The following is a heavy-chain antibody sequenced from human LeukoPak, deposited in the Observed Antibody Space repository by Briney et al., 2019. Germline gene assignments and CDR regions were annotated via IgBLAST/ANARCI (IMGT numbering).Heavy chain of an antibody. J-gene: IGHJ4*02. CDR1: GFTLDDYA. CDR2: ISRNSGSI. D-gene: IGHD5-12*01. V-gene: IGHV3-9*01. CDR3: AKDRFPIVPTNSFDY. Sequence: GRSLRLSCAASGFTLDDYAMHWVRHAPGKGLEWVSGISRNSGSIGYADSVKCRFTISRDNAKNSVYLQMNSLRAEDTALYYCAKDRFPIVPTNSFDYWGQGTLVTVSS.